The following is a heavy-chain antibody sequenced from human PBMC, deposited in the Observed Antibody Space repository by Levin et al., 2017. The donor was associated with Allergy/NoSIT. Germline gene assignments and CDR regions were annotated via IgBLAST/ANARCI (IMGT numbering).Heavy chain of an antibody. CDR1: GFTFSKYT. V-gene: IGHV3-23*01. Sequence: GESLKISCVASGFTFSKYTMSWVRQAPGKGPEWVSGIFGDDGSTYYADSVRGRFAISRDNAKNTLYLEMSSLRSEDTAVYYCAKDRSPDGVWPFDYWGQGTLVTVSS. CDR2: IFGDDGST. D-gene: IGHD4-17*01. J-gene: IGHJ4*02. CDR3: AKDRSPDGVWPFDY.